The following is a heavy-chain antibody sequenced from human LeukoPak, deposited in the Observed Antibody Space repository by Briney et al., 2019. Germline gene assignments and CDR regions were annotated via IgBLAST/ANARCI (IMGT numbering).Heavy chain of an antibody. CDR1: GGSIRSSNW. CDR2: IYHSGST. CDR3: ARGVRGYDSSAYYDY. Sequence: SGTLSLTCAVSGGSIRSSNWWSWVRQPPGKGLEWIGEIYHSGSTNYNPSLKSRVTISVDKSKNQFSLKLSSVTAADTAVYYCARGVRGYDSSAYYDYWGQGTLVTVSS. D-gene: IGHD3-22*01. V-gene: IGHV4-4*02. J-gene: IGHJ4*02.